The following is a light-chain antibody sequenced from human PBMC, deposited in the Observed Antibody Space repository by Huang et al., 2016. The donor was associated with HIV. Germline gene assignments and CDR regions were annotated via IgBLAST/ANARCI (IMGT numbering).Light chain of an antibody. J-gene: IGKJ3*01. V-gene: IGKV1-27*01. CDR1: QGIANY. Sequence: LQITHAPLSLSASVGVRVTSTCRASQGIANYLAWYKQKPGKVPQLLIYASSTLQSGVPSRFSGSGSVTDFTLTISSRQPEDVATYYCQGYNIARFTFGPGTKVDLK. CDR2: ASS. CDR3: QGYNIARFT.